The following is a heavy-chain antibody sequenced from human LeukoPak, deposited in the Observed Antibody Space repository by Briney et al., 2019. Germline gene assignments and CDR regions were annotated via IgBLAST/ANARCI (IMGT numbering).Heavy chain of an antibody. CDR3: ARSGYSYDSAVYWNFDL. CDR1: GGSLSSYY. Sequence: SETLSLSCTVSGGSLSSYYWTWIRQPPGKGLEWIGYVSYSGTTKYNPSLKSRVTMSVDMSKNRLYLRLTSVTAADTAVYYCARSGYSYDSAVYWNFDLWGRGTLVTVSS. V-gene: IGHV4-59*01. CDR2: VSYSGTT. J-gene: IGHJ2*01. D-gene: IGHD5-18*01.